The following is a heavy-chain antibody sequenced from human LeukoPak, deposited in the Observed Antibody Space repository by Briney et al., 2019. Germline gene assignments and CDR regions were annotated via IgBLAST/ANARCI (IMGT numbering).Heavy chain of an antibody. CDR2: IYHTGST. V-gene: IGHV4-38-2*01. CDR1: GYSISSGYY. D-gene: IGHD6-6*01. Sequence: SETLSLTCAVSGYSISSGYYWGWVRQSPGKGLEWIGGIYHTGSTYYNPSLKSRVTISVDTSKNHFPLRLSSVTAADTAVYYCVRHPLAARSFDYWGQGTLVTVSS. J-gene: IGHJ4*02. CDR3: VRHPLAARSFDY.